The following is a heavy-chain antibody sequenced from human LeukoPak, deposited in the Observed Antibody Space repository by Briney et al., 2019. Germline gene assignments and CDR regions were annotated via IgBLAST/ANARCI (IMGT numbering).Heavy chain of an antibody. Sequence: SETLSLTCTVSGGSISSSTYYWGWIRQPPGKGLEWMGSIHYSGGTNYNPSLKSRVTISIDKSKNQFSLKLRSVTAADTAVYYCARDQWLLRGGDHDAFDIWGQGTMVTVSS. J-gene: IGHJ3*02. CDR2: IHYSGGT. D-gene: IGHD6-19*01. CDR3: ARDQWLLRGGDHDAFDI. CDR1: GGSISSSTYY. V-gene: IGHV4-39*07.